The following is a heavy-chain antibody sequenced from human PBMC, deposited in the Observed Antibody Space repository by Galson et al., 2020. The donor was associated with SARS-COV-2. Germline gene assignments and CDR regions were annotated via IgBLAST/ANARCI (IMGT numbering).Heavy chain of an antibody. CDR1: GFTFTKAW. CDR2: VKSKSDDETR. V-gene: IGHV3-15*01. J-gene: IGHJ3*01. CDR3: TTSSREYYDGSGYRHDAFDL. D-gene: IGHD3-22*01. Sequence: GGSLRLSCTASGAASGFTFTKAWVIWVRQPQGKGLEWIGRVKSKSDDETRQYAAPVKGRFTISRDDSQDTVFLQMNSLRTDDTGVYYCTTSSREYYDGSGYRHDAFDLWGRGTEVTVSS.